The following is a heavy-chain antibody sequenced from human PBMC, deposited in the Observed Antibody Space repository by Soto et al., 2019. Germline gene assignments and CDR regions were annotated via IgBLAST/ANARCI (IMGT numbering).Heavy chain of an antibody. CDR2: INPNGGST. J-gene: IGHJ4*02. V-gene: IGHV1-46*01. Sequence: QVQLVQSGAEVKKPGASVKVSCKASGYTFSSYYIHWVRQAPGQGLEWIGIINPNGGSTNYAQNCECRLTVTRDTSTATVYMDRSSLTSDDTAMYYCARGLGLGDCWVQGTLVTVSS. CDR3: ARGLGLGDC. D-gene: IGHD3-9*01. CDR1: GYTFSSYY.